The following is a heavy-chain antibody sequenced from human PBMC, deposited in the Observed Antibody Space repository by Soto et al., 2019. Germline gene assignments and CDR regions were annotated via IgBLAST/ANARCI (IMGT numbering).Heavy chain of an antibody. J-gene: IGHJ4*02. CDR2: IFHDGTA. Sequence: QVKLQESGPGLATPSGTLSLTCAVSGVSLTSGNWWTWVRQSPQRGLEYIGEIFHDGTANYYPSFERRVAVSVDTSRNQFSLKLTSVTAADTAVYFCARLVYDTRLNYMYFDFWGPGTLVTVSS. D-gene: IGHD3-10*01. CDR1: GVSLTSGNW. CDR3: ARLVYDTRLNYMYFDF. V-gene: IGHV4-4*02.